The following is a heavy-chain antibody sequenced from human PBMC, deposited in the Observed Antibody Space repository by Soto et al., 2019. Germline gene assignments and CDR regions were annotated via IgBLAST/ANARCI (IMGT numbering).Heavy chain of an antibody. D-gene: IGHD6-13*01. CDR1: GFTFSSYA. V-gene: IGHV3-64*01. CDR2: ISSNGGST. J-gene: IGHJ1*01. CDR3: ARGPREYSGYYSFIAAAGNEDFQH. Sequence: PGGSLRLSCAASGFTFSSYAMHWVRQAPGKGLEYASAISSNGGSTYYANSVKGRFTISRDNSKNTLYLQMGSLRAEDMAVYYCARGPREYSGYYSFIAAAGNEDFQHWGQGTLVTVSS.